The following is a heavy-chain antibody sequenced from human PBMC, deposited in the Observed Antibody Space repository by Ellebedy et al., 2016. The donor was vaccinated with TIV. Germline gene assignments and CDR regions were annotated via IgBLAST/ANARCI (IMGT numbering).Heavy chain of an antibody. Sequence: SETLSLTXTVSGGSISRSSHYWAWIRQPPGKGLEWIGSIYYIGSTYYSPSLKSRVTMSVDTSKNQFSLKLSSVTAADTAVYYCARVKNSGYDSPHFDYWGQGTLVTVSS. J-gene: IGHJ4*02. CDR3: ARVKNSGYDSPHFDY. V-gene: IGHV4-39*07. CDR2: IYYIGST. D-gene: IGHD5-12*01. CDR1: GGSISRSSHY.